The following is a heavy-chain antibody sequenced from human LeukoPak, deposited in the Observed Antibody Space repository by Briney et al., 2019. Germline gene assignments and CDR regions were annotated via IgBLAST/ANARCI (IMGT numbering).Heavy chain of an antibody. CDR1: GGSISSYY. CDR3: ARHGYSSGSLAWFDP. V-gene: IGHV4-59*01. J-gene: IGHJ5*02. Sequence: PSETLSLTRTDAGGSISSYYWSWIRQPPGKGLEWIGYIYYSGSTNYNPSLKSRVTISVDTSKNQFSLKLSSVTAADTAGYYCARHGYSSGSLAWFDPWGQGTQVTVSS. D-gene: IGHD6-19*01. CDR2: IYYSGST.